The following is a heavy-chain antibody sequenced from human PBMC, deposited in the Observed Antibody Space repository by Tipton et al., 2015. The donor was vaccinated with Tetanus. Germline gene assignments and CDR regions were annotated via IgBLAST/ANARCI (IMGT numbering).Heavy chain of an antibody. V-gene: IGHV3-53*01. CDR3: ARDLRNYYDSSGYSDY. CDR1: GFIVSSHY. Sequence: QLVQSGGGLIQPGGSLRLSCVASGFIVSSHYMSWVRQAPGKGLEWVSVMYSGGDTYYVDSVKGRFTISRDNAKNSLYLQMNSLRAEDTAVYYCARDLRNYYDSSGYSDYWGQGTLVTVSS. D-gene: IGHD3-22*01. J-gene: IGHJ4*02. CDR2: MYSGGDT.